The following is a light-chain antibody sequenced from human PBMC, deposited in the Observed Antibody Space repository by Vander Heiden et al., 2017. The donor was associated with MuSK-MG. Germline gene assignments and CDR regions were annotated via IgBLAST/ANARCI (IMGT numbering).Light chain of an antibody. V-gene: IGKV3-15*01. CDR1: QSVSSN. CDR2: GAS. J-gene: IGKJ2*01. CDR3: QQYNNGPQGYT. Sequence: EIVMTQSPATLSVSQGERATLSCRASQSVSSNLAWYQQKPGQAPRLLIYGASTRATGIQARFSGSGSGTEFTLTISSLQSEDFAVYYCQQYNNGPQGYTFGQGTKLEIK.